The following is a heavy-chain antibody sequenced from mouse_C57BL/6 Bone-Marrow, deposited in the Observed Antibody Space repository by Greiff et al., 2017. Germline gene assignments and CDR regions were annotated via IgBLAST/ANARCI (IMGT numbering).Heavy chain of an antibody. CDR1: GYTFTSYW. CDR3: ARSGDGYFYYYAMDY. J-gene: IGHJ4*01. V-gene: IGHV1-52*01. Sequence: QVQLQQPGAELVRPGSSVKLSCKASGYTFTSYWMHWVKQRPIQGLEWIGNIDPSDSETHYNQKFKDKATLTVDKSSSTAYMQLSSLTSEDSAVYYGARSGDGYFYYYAMDYWGQGTSVTVSS. CDR2: IDPSDSET. D-gene: IGHD2-3*01.